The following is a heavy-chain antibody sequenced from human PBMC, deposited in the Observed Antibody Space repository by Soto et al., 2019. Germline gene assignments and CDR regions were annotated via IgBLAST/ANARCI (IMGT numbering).Heavy chain of an antibody. CDR1: GFTFNTYD. CDR2: ITTSSAYI. V-gene: IGHV3-21*01. CDR3: VRSGTARLLRHSWFDT. J-gene: IGHJ5*02. D-gene: IGHD2-21*01. Sequence: SGGGLVKPGGSLRLSCAASGFTFNTYDMNWVRQAPGKGLEWVSSITTSSAYIYYADSLKGRITISRDNAKNSLFLQMNSLRAEDTAVYYCVRSGTARLLRHSWFDTWGQGTLVTVSS.